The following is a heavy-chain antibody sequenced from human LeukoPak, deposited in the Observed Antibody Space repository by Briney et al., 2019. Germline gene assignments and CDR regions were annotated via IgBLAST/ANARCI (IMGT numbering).Heavy chain of an antibody. CDR3: ARGDLVRGVIRYYYYYMDV. D-gene: IGHD3-10*02. J-gene: IGHJ6*03. Sequence: GGSLRLSCAAPGFTFTSYGMTWVRQAPGKGLEWVSSISSSSSYIYYSDSVKGRFTISRDNAKNSLYLQMNSLKADDTAVYYCARGDLVRGVIRYYYYYMDVWGKGTTVTISS. V-gene: IGHV3-21*01. CDR2: ISSSSSYI. CDR1: GFTFTSYG.